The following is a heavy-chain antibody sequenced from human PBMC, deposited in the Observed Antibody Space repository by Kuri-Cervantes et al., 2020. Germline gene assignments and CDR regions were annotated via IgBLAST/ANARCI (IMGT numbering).Heavy chain of an antibody. CDR2: INPSGGST. CDR1: GYTFTSYY. CDR3: ARVMGSRIYGMDV. V-gene: IGHV1-46*01. J-gene: IGHJ6*02. D-gene: IGHD3-10*01. Sequence: ASVKVSCKASGYTFTSYYMHWVRQAPGQGLEWMGIINPSGGSTSYAQKFQGRVTMTRDTSTSTVYMELSDLRSDDTAVYYCARVMGSRIYGMDVWGQGTTVTVSS.